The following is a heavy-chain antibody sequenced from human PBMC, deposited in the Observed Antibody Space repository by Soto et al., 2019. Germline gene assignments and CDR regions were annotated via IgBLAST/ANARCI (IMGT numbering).Heavy chain of an antibody. D-gene: IGHD3-10*01. CDR1: GGSFSGYH. J-gene: IGHJ6*03. CDR2: INDSGNI. V-gene: IGHV4-34*01. Sequence: QVQLQQWGAGLLKPSETLSLTCAVYGGSFSGYHWSWIRQTPGKGLEWIGEINDSGNINYNPSPKSRVTTLLHRPQKQFSLKLSAVTAADPAVYYWARSLILWFGELSRRGGYYYYMDVWGKGTTVIVPS. CDR3: ARSLILWFGELSRRGGYYYYMDV.